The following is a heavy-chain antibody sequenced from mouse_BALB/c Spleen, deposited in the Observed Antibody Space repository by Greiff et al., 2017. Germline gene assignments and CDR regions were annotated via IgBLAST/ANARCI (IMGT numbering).Heavy chain of an antibody. J-gene: IGHJ4*01. Sequence: EVQVVESGGGLVQPGGSLKLSCAASGFTFSSYAMSWVRQTPEKRLEWVATISSGGSYTYYPDSVKGRFTISRDNAKNTLYLQMSSLRSEDTAMYYCARHDLTTATLYYYAMDYWGQGTSVTVSS. CDR1: GFTFSSYA. V-gene: IGHV5-9-3*01. CDR2: ISSGGSYT. CDR3: ARHDLTTATLYYYAMDY. D-gene: IGHD1-2*01.